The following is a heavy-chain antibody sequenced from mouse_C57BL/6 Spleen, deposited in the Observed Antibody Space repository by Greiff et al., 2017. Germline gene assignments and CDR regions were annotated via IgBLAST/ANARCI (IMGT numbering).Heavy chain of an antibody. J-gene: IGHJ3*01. Sequence: QVQLQQSGAELVRPGTSVKLSCKASGYTFTNYWIGWAKPRPGNGLEWFGDIYPGGGYTNYNEKFKGKATLTADKSSSTAYMQFSSLTSEDSAIYYCAREGLAYWGQGTLVTVSA. CDR2: IYPGGGYT. CDR3: AREGLAY. CDR1: GYTFTNYW. V-gene: IGHV1-63*01.